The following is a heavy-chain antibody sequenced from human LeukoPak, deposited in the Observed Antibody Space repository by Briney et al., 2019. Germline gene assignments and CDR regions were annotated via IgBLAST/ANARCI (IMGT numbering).Heavy chain of an antibody. CDR3: ARSMIVVVTPSGAFDI. V-gene: IGHV4-30-2*01. D-gene: IGHD3-22*01. CDR2: IFHSAST. Sequence: PSQTLSLTCVVSGGSVSSDDYSWGWIRQPPGKGLEWIGYIFHSASTYHNLSLRSRVTISVDTSKNQFSLKLSSVTAADTAVYYCARSMIVVVTPSGAFDIWGQGTMVTVSS. J-gene: IGHJ3*02. CDR1: GGSVSSDDYS.